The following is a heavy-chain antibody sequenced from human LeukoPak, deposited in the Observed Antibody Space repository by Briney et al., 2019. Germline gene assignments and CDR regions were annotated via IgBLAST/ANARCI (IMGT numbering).Heavy chain of an antibody. CDR3: ARDSRSYYDSSGYYGTFDY. Sequence: SETLSLTCTVSGGSISSYYWSWIRQPPGKGLEWIGYINYSGSTNYNPSLKSRVTISVDTSKNQFSLKLSSVTAADTAVYYCARDSRSYYDSSGYYGTFDYWGQGTLVTVSS. V-gene: IGHV4-59*01. J-gene: IGHJ4*02. D-gene: IGHD3-22*01. CDR2: INYSGST. CDR1: GGSISSYY.